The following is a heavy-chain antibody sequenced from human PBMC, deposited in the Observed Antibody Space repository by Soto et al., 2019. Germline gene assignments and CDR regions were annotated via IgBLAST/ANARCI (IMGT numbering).Heavy chain of an antibody. CDR2: ISYDGSNK. CDR1: GFTFSSYA. J-gene: IGHJ4*02. D-gene: IGHD1-26*01. Sequence: GGSLRLSCAASGFTFSSYAMHWVRQAPGKGLEWVAVISYDGSNKYYADSVKGRFTISRDNSKNTLYLQMNSLRAEDTAVYYCARDRLPRYSRSYHFVYWGQGTLVTVSS. CDR3: ARDRLPRYSRSYHFVY. V-gene: IGHV3-30-3*01.